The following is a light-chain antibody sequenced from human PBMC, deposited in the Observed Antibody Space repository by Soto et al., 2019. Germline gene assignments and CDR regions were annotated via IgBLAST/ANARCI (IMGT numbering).Light chain of an antibody. CDR2: AAS. J-gene: IGKJ4*01. CDR3: QQANSFPLT. Sequence: DIPMTQSPASVSASVGDSVPITCRASQGISSWLAWYQQKPGKAPRVLIYAASSLQSGVPSKFRGSGSGTDLTIIISSLQPEDFATYYCQQANSFPLTFGGGTKVDIK. CDR1: QGISSW. V-gene: IGKV1D-12*01.